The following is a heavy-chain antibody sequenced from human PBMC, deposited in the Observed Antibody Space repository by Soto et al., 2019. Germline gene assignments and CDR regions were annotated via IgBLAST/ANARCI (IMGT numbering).Heavy chain of an antibody. CDR2: IVPIVDTP. V-gene: IGHV1-69*12. D-gene: IGHD5-12*01. J-gene: IGHJ4*02. CDR1: GGTFSSYA. CDR3: VSVAAIPGYPDS. Sequence: QVQLVQSGAEVRQPASSVKVSCKTSGGTFSSYAISWVRQAPGQGLEWMGGIVPIVDTPTYAQKFQDRVTINADEYPRPAYMELSRLRSDDTAVYYCVSVAAIPGYPDSWGQGTLVTVSS.